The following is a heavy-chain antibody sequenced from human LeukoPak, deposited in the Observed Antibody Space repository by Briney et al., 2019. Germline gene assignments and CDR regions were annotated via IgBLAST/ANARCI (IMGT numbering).Heavy chain of an antibody. Sequence: GSLRLSCAASGFTFSRYWMSWVRQAPGKGLEWVANIKKDGSEKYYVDSVKGRFTISRDNAKNSLYLQMNGLRAEDTAVYYCARLLVYNSGGEAFDYWGPGTLVTVSS. D-gene: IGHD3-10*01. CDR3: ARLLVYNSGGEAFDY. CDR2: IKKDGSEK. J-gene: IGHJ4*02. CDR1: GFTFSRYW. V-gene: IGHV3-7*01.